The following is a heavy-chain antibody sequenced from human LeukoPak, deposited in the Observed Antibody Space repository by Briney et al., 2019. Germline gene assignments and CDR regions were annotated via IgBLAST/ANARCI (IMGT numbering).Heavy chain of an antibody. CDR2: INPNSGGT. J-gene: IGHJ4*02. CDR1: GYTFTGYY. D-gene: IGHD1-26*01. CDR3: ARDVVGATYFDY. V-gene: IGHV1-2*02. Sequence: ASVKVSCKASGYTFTGYYMHWVRQAPGQVLEWMGWINPNSGGTNYAQKFQGRVTMTRDTSISTAYMELSRLRSDDTAVYYCARDVVGATYFDYWGQGTLVTVSS.